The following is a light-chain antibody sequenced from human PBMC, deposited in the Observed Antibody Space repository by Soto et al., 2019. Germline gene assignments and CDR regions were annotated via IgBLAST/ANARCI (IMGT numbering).Light chain of an antibody. J-gene: IGKJ5*01. CDR3: QQTHAVPLT. Sequence: DIQMTQSPSTLSASIGDRVTITCRASESIRTWLAWYQHKPGKAPKFLIYDASSLESGVPSRFSGSGSGTEFTLTINNLHPEDSATYYCQQTHAVPLTFGQGTRL. V-gene: IGKV1-5*01. CDR1: ESIRTW. CDR2: DAS.